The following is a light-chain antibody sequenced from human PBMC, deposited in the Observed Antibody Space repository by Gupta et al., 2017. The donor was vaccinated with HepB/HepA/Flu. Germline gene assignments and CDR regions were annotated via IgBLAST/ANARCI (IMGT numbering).Light chain of an antibody. J-gene: IGLJ3*02. CDR2: YGG. CDR1: HIGSKS. V-gene: IGLV3-21*04. Sequence: SYVLTQPPSVAEAPGTTARISCGGAHIGSKSVHWYQQKPGQAPVLVIYYGGDRPSGIPERFSGSKSGNTATLTISGVEARDEADFYCQVWDTGADQVVFGGGTRLTVL. CDR3: QVWDTGADQVV.